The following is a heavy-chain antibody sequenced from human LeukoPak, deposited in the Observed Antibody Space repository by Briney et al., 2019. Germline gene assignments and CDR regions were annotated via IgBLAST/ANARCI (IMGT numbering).Heavy chain of an antibody. V-gene: IGHV1-2*02. CDR2: INPNSGGT. Sequence: ASVKVSCRASGYTFTGYYMHWVRQAPGQGLEWMGWINPNSGGTNYAQKFQGRVTMTRDTSISTTYMELSRLRSDDTAVYYCARDLGISGWYAPPLGYFDYWGQGTLVTVSS. D-gene: IGHD6-19*01. CDR1: GYTFTGYY. J-gene: IGHJ4*02. CDR3: ARDLGISGWYAPPLGYFDY.